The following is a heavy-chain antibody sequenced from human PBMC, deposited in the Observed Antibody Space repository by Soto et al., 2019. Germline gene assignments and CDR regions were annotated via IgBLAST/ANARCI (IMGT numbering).Heavy chain of an antibody. CDR2: INAGNGNT. V-gene: IGHV1-3*01. D-gene: IGHD1-26*01. CDR1: GGTFTSYA. CDR3: GSEYRGSYDYDYSYGMDV. J-gene: IGHJ6*02. Sequence: GASVKVSCKASGGTFTSYAMLWVRQAPGQRLEWMGWINAGNGNTKYSQKFQGRVTITRDTSASTAYMELSSLRSEDTAVYYCGSEYRGSYDYDYSYGMDVWGQGTTVTVSS.